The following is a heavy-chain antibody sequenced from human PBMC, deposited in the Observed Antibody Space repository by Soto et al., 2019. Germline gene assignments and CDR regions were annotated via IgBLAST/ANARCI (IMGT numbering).Heavy chain of an antibody. CDR1: GYSFTSYW. J-gene: IGHJ4*02. CDR3: ASVEWVSYYYDSSGYLGGRRYFDY. CDR2: INADNGNT. V-gene: IGHV1-18*04. Sequence: GESLKISCKGSGYSFTSYWIGWVRQVPGKGLEWMGSINADNGNTKYALKFQGKVTMTTDTSTSTAYMELRSLKSDDTALYYCASVEWVSYYYDSSGYLGGRRYFDYWGQGTLVTVSS. D-gene: IGHD3-22*01.